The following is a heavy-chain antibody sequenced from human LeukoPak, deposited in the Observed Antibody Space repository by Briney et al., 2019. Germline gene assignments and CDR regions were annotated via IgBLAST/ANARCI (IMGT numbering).Heavy chain of an antibody. D-gene: IGHD3-9*01. CDR2: IRPDGIEK. CDR1: GFTFSSYW. V-gene: IGHV3-7*01. J-gene: IGHJ5*02. CDR3: ARYNTDWGCLDP. Sequence: PGGSLRLSCAASGFTFSSYWMSWVRQGPGKGLECVANIRPDGIEKNYVDSVKGRFTISRDNAQSSLSLQMNSLRDEDTAVYYCARYNTDWGCLDPWGQGTLVTVSS.